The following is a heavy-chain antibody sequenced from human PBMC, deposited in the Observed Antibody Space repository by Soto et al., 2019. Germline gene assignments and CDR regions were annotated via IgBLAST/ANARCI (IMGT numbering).Heavy chain of an antibody. D-gene: IGHD3-10*01. Sequence: GGSLRLSCAASGFTFSSYSMNWVRQAPGKGLEWVSSISSSSSYIYYADAVKGRFNISRDNAKNSLYLQMNSLRAEDTAVYYCARSPGERRGAFDIWGQGTMVTVSS. V-gene: IGHV3-21*01. CDR1: GFTFSSYS. CDR2: ISSSSSYI. J-gene: IGHJ3*02. CDR3: ARSPGERRGAFDI.